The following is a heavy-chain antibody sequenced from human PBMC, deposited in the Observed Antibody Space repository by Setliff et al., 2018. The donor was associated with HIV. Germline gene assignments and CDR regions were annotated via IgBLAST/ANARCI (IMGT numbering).Heavy chain of an antibody. Sequence: TVSGGSIRSGSYYWSWIRQPAGKGLEWIGHIYTSGSTNYNPSLKSRVTISVDTSKNQFSLKLSSVTAADTAVYYCARGLSSGWYGYWYFDLWGRGTLVTVSS. J-gene: IGHJ2*01. V-gene: IGHV4-61*09. CDR3: ARGLSSGWYGYWYFDL. CDR1: GGSIRSGSYY. D-gene: IGHD6-19*01. CDR2: IYTSGST.